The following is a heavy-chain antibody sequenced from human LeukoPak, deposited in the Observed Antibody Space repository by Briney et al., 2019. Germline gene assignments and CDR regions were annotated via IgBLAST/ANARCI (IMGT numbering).Heavy chain of an antibody. CDR2: IYYSGST. Sequence: SETLSLTCTVSGGSISSYHWSWIRQPPGKGLEWIGYIYYSGSTNYNPSLKSRVTISVDTSKNQFSLKLSSVTAADTAVYYCATESWWSYQQQLTSWFDPWGQGTLVTVSS. J-gene: IGHJ5*02. V-gene: IGHV4-59*01. CDR3: ATESWWSYQQQLTSWFDP. D-gene: IGHD6-13*01. CDR1: GGSISSYH.